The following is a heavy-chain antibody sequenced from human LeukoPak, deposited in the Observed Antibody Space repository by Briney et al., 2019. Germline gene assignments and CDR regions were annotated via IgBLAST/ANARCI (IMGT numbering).Heavy chain of an antibody. CDR1: GYTFSTYG. J-gene: IGHJ5*02. CDR3: ARNAGSYFEFAP. Sequence: GASVKVSCKTSGYTFSTYGLSWVRQAPGQGLEWMGWISGNSGKTHHAQKFQDRVTLTTDTSSTTAFMELRGLRSDDTAMYYCARNAGSYFEFAPWGQGTLVTVSS. V-gene: IGHV1-18*01. D-gene: IGHD1-26*01. CDR2: ISGNSGKT.